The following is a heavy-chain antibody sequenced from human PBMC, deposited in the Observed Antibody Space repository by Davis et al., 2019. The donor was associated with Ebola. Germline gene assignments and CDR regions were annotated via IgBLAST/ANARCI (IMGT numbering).Heavy chain of an antibody. CDR1: GGSVSSGSYY. J-gene: IGHJ4*02. CDR2: IYYSGST. V-gene: IGHV4-61*01. Sequence: MPSETLSLTCTVSGGSVSSGSYYWSWIRQPPGKGLEWIGYIYYSGSTHYNPSLKSRVTISVDPSKNQFSLKRSSVTAADTAVYYCARAPRGMATINDYWGQGTLVTVSS. CDR3: ARAPRGMATINDY. D-gene: IGHD5-24*01.